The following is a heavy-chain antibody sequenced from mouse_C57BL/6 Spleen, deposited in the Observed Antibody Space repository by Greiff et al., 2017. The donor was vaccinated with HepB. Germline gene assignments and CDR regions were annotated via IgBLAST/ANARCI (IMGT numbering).Heavy chain of an antibody. D-gene: IGHD1-2*01. CDR2: IHPNNGST. V-gene: IGHV1-64*01. CDR3: ARPLLRAVDY. CDR1: GYTFTSYW. Sequence: QVQLQQPGAELVKPGASVKLSCKASGYTFTSYWMHWVKQRPGQGLEWIGMIHPNNGSTEYNEKVKSKATLTVDKSSSTAYMQLSSLTSEDSAVYYCARPLLRAVDYWGQGTTLTVSS. J-gene: IGHJ2*01.